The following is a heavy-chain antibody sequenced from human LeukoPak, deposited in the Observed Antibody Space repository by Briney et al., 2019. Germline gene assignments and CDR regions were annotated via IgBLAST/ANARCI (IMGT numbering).Heavy chain of an antibody. D-gene: IGHD6-19*01. CDR2: IRFDGSDK. V-gene: IGHV3-30*02. Sequence: GGSLRLSCGASGFTFRSYGMHWVRQAPGKGLEWVSFIRFDGSDKYYADSVKGRFTVSRDVSKNMLYLQMNSLKPEDTAVYYCAKDGGIAVAGKEGFDYWGQGTLATVSS. CDR3: AKDGGIAVAGKEGFDY. J-gene: IGHJ4*02. CDR1: GFTFRSYG.